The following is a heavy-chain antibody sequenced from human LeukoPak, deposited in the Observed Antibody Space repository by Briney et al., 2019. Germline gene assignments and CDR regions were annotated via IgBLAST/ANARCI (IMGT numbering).Heavy chain of an antibody. CDR2: IYSDGVT. V-gene: IGHV3-66*02. Sequence: GGSLRLSCAASGFTVNSYALSWVRQAPGKGLAWVSLIYSDGVTHYADSVKGRFTISRDNSKNTVYLQMNSLRDEDTAVYFCARDRAEVKTWVEFDPWGQGTLVTVSS. CDR3: ARDRAEVKTWVEFDP. D-gene: IGHD4-23*01. CDR1: GFTVNSYA. J-gene: IGHJ5*02.